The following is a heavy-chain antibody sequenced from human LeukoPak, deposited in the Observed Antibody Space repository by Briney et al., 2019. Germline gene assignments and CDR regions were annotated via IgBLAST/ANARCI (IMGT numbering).Heavy chain of an antibody. Sequence: PSETLSLTCTVSGGSISISSYYWGWIRQPPGKGLEWIGSIYYSGSTYYNPSLKSRVTISVDTSKNQFSLKLSSVTAADTAVYYCARAYSSSLLLPNYYYYYYMDVWGKGTTVTVSS. CDR2: IYYSGST. V-gene: IGHV4-39*01. D-gene: IGHD6-6*01. CDR3: ARAYSSSLLLPNYYYYYYMDV. CDR1: GGSISISSYY. J-gene: IGHJ6*03.